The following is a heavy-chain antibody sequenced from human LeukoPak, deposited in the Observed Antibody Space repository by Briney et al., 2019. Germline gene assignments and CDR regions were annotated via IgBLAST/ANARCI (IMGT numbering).Heavy chain of an antibody. D-gene: IGHD6-13*01. V-gene: IGHV4-59*01. CDR2: IYYSGST. Sequence: SETLSLTCTVSGGSISSYYWSWIRQSPGKGLEWIGYIYYSGSTNYNPSLKSRVTISVDTSKNQFSLKLSSVTAADTAVYYCARDGGDSRNYYYGMDVWGQGTTVTVSS. CDR3: ARDGGDSRNYYYGMDV. J-gene: IGHJ6*02. CDR1: GGSISSYY.